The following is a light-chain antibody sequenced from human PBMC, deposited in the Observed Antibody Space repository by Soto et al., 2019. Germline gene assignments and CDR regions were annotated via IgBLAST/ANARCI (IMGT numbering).Light chain of an antibody. CDR1: SSDVGGYNY. CDR3: SSYTSTRTSV. J-gene: IGLJ1*01. Sequence: QSVLTQPASVSWSPGQSITISCTGTSSDVGGYNYVSWYQQHPGKAPKLMIYDVNNRPSGVSDRFSGSKSGNTASLTISGLQAEDEADYYCSSYTSTRTSVFGTGTKVTVL. CDR2: DVN. V-gene: IGLV2-14*01.